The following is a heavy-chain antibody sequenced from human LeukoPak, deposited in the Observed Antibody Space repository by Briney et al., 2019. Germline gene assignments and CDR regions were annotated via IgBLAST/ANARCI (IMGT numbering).Heavy chain of an antibody. D-gene: IGHD3-10*01. CDR1: GGTFSSYT. CDR3: ARVSYGPGSYGYYYYYYMDV. Sequence: ASVKVSCKASGGTFSSYTISWVRQAPGQGLEWMGGIIPIFGTANYAQKFQGRVTITADESTSTAYMELSSLRSEDTAVYYCARVSYGPGSYGYYYYYYMDVWGKGTTVTISS. CDR2: IIPIFGTA. V-gene: IGHV1-69*13. J-gene: IGHJ6*03.